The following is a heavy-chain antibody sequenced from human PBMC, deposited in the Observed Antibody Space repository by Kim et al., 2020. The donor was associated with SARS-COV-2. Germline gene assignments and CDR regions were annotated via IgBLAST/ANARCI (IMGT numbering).Heavy chain of an antibody. Sequence: ADSVKDRFTISRDKSKNTLYLKRNSLRAEDRAEYYCAKGLTTMIVVAPDYWGQGTLVTVSS. J-gene: IGHJ4*02. D-gene: IGHD3-22*01. V-gene: IGHV3-30*02. CDR3: AKGLTTMIVVAPDY.